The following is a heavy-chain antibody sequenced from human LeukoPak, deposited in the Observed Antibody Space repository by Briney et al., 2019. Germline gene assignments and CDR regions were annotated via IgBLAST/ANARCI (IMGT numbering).Heavy chain of an antibody. CDR2: IIPILGIA. D-gene: IGHD3-10*01. CDR3: ARDGSGSYYMAPLPRRGESGLLDY. J-gene: IGHJ4*02. Sequence: SVKVSCKASGGTFSSYAISWVRQAPGQGLEWMGRIIPILGIANYAQKFQGRVTITADKSTSTAYIELRSLRSDDTAVYYCARDGSGSYYMAPLPRRGESGLLDYWGQGTLVTVSS. V-gene: IGHV1-69*04. CDR1: GGTFSSYA.